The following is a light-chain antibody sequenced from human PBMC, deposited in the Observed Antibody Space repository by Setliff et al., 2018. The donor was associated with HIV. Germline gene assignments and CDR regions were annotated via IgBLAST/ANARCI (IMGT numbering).Light chain of an antibody. V-gene: IGLV2-14*03. J-gene: IGLJ1*01. Sequence: QSALTQAASVSGSPGQSITMSCTGTSRDVGGGSNYVSWFQQHPGKAPKLIIFDVNKRPSGVSDRFSASKSGNTASLTISGLQADDEADYYCCSLTSSNTYVFGTGTKVTVL. CDR2: DVN. CDR3: CSLTSSNTYV. CDR1: SRDVGGGSNY.